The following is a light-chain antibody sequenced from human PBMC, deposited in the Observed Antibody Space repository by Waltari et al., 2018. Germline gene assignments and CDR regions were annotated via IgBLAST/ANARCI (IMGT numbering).Light chain of an antibody. J-gene: IGLJ3*02. V-gene: IGLV2-14*03. CDR2: DVS. CDR1: SSDVGGYNY. CDR3: SSYISSSTLEV. Sequence: QSALTQPASVSGSPGQSITISCTGTSSDVGGYNYVSWYQQHPAKAPKLMIFDVSNRPSGGCNRLSGSKSGNPASVNIVGLQGEEEADYECSSYISSSTLEVFGGGTRLTVL.